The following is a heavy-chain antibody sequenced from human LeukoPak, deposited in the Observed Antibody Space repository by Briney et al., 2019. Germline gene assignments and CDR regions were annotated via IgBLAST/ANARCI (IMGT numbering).Heavy chain of an antibody. Sequence: GGSLGLSCAASGFTFSNYWMHWVRQAPGKGLVWVSLINRDGTTTYADSVKGRFTISRDNAKNTLYLQMNSLRAEDTAVYYCARGAYDSGGNWFDPWGQGTLVTVSS. CDR1: GFTFSNYW. CDR2: INRDGTT. J-gene: IGHJ5*02. CDR3: ARGAYDSGGNWFDP. D-gene: IGHD3-10*01. V-gene: IGHV3-74*01.